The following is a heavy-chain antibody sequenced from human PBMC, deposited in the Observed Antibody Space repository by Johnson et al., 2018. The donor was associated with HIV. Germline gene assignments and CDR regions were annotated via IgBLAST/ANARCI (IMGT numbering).Heavy chain of an antibody. J-gene: IGHJ3*02. D-gene: IGHD3-22*01. CDR2: ISYDGSNK. V-gene: IGHV3-30-3*01. CDR1: GFTFSSYA. CDR3: AKAYSAVVGDAFDI. Sequence: QVQLVESGGGVVQPGRSLRLSCAASGFTFSSYAMHWVRQAPGKGLEWVAVISYDGSNKYYADSVKGRFTISRDNSKNTLYLQMNSLRAEDTAVYYCAKAYSAVVGDAFDIWGQGTMVIVSS.